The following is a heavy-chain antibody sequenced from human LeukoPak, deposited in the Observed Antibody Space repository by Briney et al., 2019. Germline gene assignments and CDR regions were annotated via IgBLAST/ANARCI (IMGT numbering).Heavy chain of an antibody. D-gene: IGHD5-24*01. CDR1: GYSFRSFW. V-gene: IGHV5-51*01. CDR2: IFPDDSDT. CDR3: ARQESEMTTPANRYFDL. Sequence: GESLKISCKASGYSFRSFWTGWVRQMPGKGLEWMGIIFPDDSDTIYSPSFQGQVTISADKSINTAYLQWSNLKASDSAIYYCARQESEMTTPANRYFDLWGQGTLITVSS. J-gene: IGHJ4*02.